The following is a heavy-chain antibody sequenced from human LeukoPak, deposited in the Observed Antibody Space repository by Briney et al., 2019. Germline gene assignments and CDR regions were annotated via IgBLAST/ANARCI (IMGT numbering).Heavy chain of an antibody. CDR1: GFTFSSYA. Sequence: PGGSLRLSCAASGFTFSSYAMSWVRQAPGKGLEWVSSITSSSSYRYYADSVKGRFTISRDNAKNSLYLQMNSLRAEDTAVYYCAIIAAAGSGSDAFDIWGQGTMVTVSS. V-gene: IGHV3-21*01. J-gene: IGHJ3*02. D-gene: IGHD6-13*01. CDR2: ITSSSSYR. CDR3: AIIAAAGSGSDAFDI.